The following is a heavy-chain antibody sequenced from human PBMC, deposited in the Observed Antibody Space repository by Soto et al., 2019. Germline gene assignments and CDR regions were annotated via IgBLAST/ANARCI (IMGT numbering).Heavy chain of an antibody. D-gene: IGHD3-16*01. J-gene: IGHJ5*02. V-gene: IGHV4-30-2*01. Sequence: SETLSLTCAVSGGSIRSGDYSWSWIRQPPGKGLEWIGYISHSGSTYYNPSLRSRVTISVDRSKNHFSLKLTSVTAADTALYYCSRAVWYSYAFGWFDPWGQGTLVTVS. CDR2: ISHSGST. CDR1: GGSIRSGDYS. CDR3: SRAVWYSYAFGWFDP.